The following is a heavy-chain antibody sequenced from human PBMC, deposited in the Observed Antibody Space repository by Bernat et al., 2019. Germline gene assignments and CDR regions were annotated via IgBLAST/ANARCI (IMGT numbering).Heavy chain of an antibody. CDR3: ARHLNYYGSGSYYTFDY. J-gene: IGHJ4*02. V-gene: IGHV4-39*01. Sequence: QLQLQESGPGLVKPSETLSLTCTVSGGFISSSSYYWGWIRQPPGKGLEWIGSIYYSGSTYYNPSLKSRVTISVDTSKNQFSLKLSSVTAADTAVYYCARHLNYYGSGSYYTFDYWGQGTLVTVSS. CDR1: GGFISSSSYY. D-gene: IGHD3-10*01. CDR2: IYYSGST.